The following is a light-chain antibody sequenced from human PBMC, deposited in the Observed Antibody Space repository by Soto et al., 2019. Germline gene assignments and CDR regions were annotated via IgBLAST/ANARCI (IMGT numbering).Light chain of an antibody. CDR2: DNN. CDR1: SSNIGNNF. CDR3: GAWDSGLSGGRV. V-gene: IGLV1-51*01. J-gene: IGLJ2*01. Sequence: QSVLTQPPSVSAAPGQKVTISCSGSSSNIGNNFVSWYQQLPGTAPKLLIYDNNKRPSGIPDRFSGSKSGTSATLGITGLQTRDEADYYCGAWDSGLSGGRVFGGGTKLTVL.